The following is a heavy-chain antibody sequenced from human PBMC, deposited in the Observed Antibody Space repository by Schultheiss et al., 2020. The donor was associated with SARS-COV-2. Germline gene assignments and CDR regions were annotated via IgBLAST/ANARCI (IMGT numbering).Heavy chain of an antibody. CDR2: IKQDGSEK. CDR1: GFTFSSYS. D-gene: IGHD5-18*01. Sequence: GGSLRLSCAASGFTFSSYSMNWVRQAPGKGLEWVANIKQDGSEKYYVDSVKGRFTISRDNSKNTLYLQMNSLRAEDTAVYYCAREGYSYEIDYWGQGTLVTVSS. J-gene: IGHJ4*02. V-gene: IGHV3-7*01. CDR3: AREGYSYEIDY.